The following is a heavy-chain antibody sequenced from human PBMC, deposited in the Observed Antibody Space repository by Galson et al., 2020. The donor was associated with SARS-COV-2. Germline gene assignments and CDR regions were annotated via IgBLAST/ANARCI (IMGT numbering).Heavy chain of an antibody. CDR2: IYYSGST. J-gene: IGHJ4*02. CDR1: GGSISSGGYY. V-gene: IGHV4-31*03. CDR3: ARGSIVATPDFDY. D-gene: IGHD5-12*01. Sequence: SETLSLTCTVSGGSISSGGYYWSWIRQHPGKGLEWIGYIYYSGSTYYNPSLKSRVTISVDTSKNQFSLKLSSVTAADTAVYYCARGSIVATPDFDYWGQGTLVTVSS.